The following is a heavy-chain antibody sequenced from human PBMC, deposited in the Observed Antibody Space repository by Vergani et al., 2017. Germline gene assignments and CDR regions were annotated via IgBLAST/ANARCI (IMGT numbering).Heavy chain of an antibody. CDR2: IYYSGST. V-gene: IGHV4-39*01. CDR1: GGSISSSSYY. J-gene: IGHJ6*02. CDR3: ARHVSYGMDV. Sequence: QLQLQESGPGLVKPSETLSLTCTVSGGSISSSSYYWGWIRQPPGKGLEWIGGIYYSGSTYYNPSLKSRVTISVDTSKNQFSLKLRSVTAADTAVYYCARHVSYGMDVWGQGTTVTVSS.